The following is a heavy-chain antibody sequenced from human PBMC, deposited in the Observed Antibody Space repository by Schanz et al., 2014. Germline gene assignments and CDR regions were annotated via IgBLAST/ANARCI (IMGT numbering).Heavy chain of an antibody. Sequence: QVQLVQSGSELTRPGASVKVSCKASGYNFTTYTMNWVRQAPGQGLEWMGRINPNSGGTNYAQKFQGRVTMTRDTSISTAYMEMSRLISDDTAVYYCAREMLDIVATMDDDAFDIWGQGTMVTVSS. D-gene: IGHD5-12*01. V-gene: IGHV1-2*06. CDR3: AREMLDIVATMDDDAFDI. CDR1: GYNFTTYT. J-gene: IGHJ3*02. CDR2: INPNSGGT.